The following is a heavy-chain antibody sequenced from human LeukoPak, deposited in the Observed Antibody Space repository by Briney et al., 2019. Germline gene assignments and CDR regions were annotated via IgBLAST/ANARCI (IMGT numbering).Heavy chain of an antibody. V-gene: IGHV4-39*07. CDR2: VYYSGNT. CDR1: GGSISSSNYY. Sequence: SETLSLTCTVSGGSISSSNYYWGWIRQPPGKGLECIGSVYYSGNTYYNPSLKSRVTISVDTSKNQFSLKLSSVTAADTAVYYCARAVTSSSWYKWVNWFDPWGQGTLVTVSS. D-gene: IGHD6-13*01. J-gene: IGHJ5*02. CDR3: ARAVTSSSWYKWVNWFDP.